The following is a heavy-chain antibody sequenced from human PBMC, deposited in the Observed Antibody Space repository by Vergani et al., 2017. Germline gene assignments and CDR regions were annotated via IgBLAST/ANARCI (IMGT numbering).Heavy chain of an antibody. CDR2: IFYSGTT. J-gene: IGHJ6*02. V-gene: IGHV4-31*11. CDR1: GGSISSGDHC. D-gene: IGHD1-20*01. CDR3: ARFLTGTTIYYYYGMDV. Sequence: QVQLQESGPGVVKPSQTLSLTCAVSGGSISSGDHCWTWIRQRPGKGLEWIGYIFYSGTTYDNPSLRSRLTISVDTSQNQFSLKLRSVTAADTAVYYCARFLTGTTIYYYYGMDVWGQGTTVTVSS.